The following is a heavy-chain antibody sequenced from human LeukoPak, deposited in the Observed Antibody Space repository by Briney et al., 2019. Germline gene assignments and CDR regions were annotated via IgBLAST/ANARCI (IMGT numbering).Heavy chain of an antibody. Sequence: PGGSLRLSCAASGFTFSSYWMHWVRQAPGKGLAWVSRINGDGSSTSNADSVKGRFTISRDNAKNTLYLQMHSLRAEDTALYYCARDYSSSLTYWGQGAWSPSPQ. J-gene: IGHJ4*02. CDR2: INGDGSST. V-gene: IGHV3-74*01. CDR1: GFTFSSYW. CDR3: ARDYSSSLTY. D-gene: IGHD6-6*01.